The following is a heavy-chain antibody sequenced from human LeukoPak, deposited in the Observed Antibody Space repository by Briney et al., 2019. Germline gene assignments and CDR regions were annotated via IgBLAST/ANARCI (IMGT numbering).Heavy chain of an antibody. V-gene: IGHV3-30*18. CDR1: GFTFRTHG. Sequence: GGSLRLSCAASGFTFRTHGMHWLRQISGGGLEWLAVISYDGTIKYYADSVKGRFTISRDNSKNTLYLQMNSLRAEDTAVYYCAKEAYRMIVAEPDVWGQGTTVTVSS. J-gene: IGHJ6*02. D-gene: IGHD3-22*01. CDR2: ISYDGTIK. CDR3: AKEAYRMIVAEPDV.